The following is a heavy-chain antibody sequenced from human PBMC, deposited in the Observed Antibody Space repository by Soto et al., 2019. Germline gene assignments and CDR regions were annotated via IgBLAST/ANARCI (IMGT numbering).Heavy chain of an antibody. D-gene: IGHD4-17*01. Sequence: SEPHSDRTTVVGGKSIGYDGSCIRQPPGKGLEWIGEINHSGSTNYNPSLKSRVTISVDTSKNQFSLKLSSVTAADTAVYYCARGQNMTTEHSFDFRAQPPLVSLYS. CDR1: GGKSIGYD. V-gene: IGHV4-34*01. CDR2: INHSGST. J-gene: IGHJ4*02. CDR3: ARGQNMTTEHSFDF.